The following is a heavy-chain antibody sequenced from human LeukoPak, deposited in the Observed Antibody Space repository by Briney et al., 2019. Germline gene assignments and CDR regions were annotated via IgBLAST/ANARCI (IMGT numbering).Heavy chain of an antibody. D-gene: IGHD3-10*01. V-gene: IGHV4-61*01. Sequence: TETLSLTCTVSGGSVSSGSYYWSWIRQPPGKGLEWIGYIYYSGSTNYNPSLKSRVTISVDTSKNQFSLKLSSVTAADTAVYYCARGPTYGLFDYWGQGTLVTVSS. CDR3: ARGPTYGLFDY. CDR2: IYYSGST. CDR1: GGSVSSGSYY. J-gene: IGHJ4*02.